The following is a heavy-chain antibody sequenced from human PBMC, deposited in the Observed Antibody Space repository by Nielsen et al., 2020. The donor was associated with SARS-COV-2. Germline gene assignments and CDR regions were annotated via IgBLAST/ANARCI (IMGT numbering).Heavy chain of an antibody. V-gene: IGHV7-4-1*02. D-gene: IGHD6-19*01. CDR3: ARSRDSSGWYVNFDY. CDR2: INTNTGNP. CDR1: GYTFTSYA. J-gene: IGHJ4*02. Sequence: ASVKVSCKASGYTFTSYAMNWVRQAPGQGLEWMGWINTNTGNPTYAQGCTGRFVFSLDTSVSTAYLQISSLKAEDTAVYYCARSRDSSGWYVNFDYWGQGTLVTVSS.